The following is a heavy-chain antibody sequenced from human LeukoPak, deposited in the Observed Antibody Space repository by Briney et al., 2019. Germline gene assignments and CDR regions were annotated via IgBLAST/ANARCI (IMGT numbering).Heavy chain of an antibody. Sequence: GASLRLSCAASGFTFSSYAMSWVRQAPGKGLEWVSFIRSKAYGGTTEYAASVKGRFIISRDDSKSIAYLQMNSLKTEDTAVYYCSRVRYCSGRSCYFGAFDIWGQGTMVTVSS. V-gene: IGHV3-49*02. D-gene: IGHD2-15*01. J-gene: IGHJ3*02. CDR3: SRVRYCSGRSCYFGAFDI. CDR2: IRSKAYGGTT. CDR1: GFTFSSYA.